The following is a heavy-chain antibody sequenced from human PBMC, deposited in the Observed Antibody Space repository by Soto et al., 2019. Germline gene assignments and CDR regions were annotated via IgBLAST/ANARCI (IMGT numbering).Heavy chain of an antibody. J-gene: IGHJ2*01. D-gene: IGHD3-10*01. V-gene: IGHV3-48*01. CDR2: ISSGSNTI. CDR1: TFTFSTYS. Sequence: EVQLVESGGGLVQPGGSLRLSCAASTFTFSTYSMNWVRQAPGKGLEWVSYISSGSNTIYYADSVKGRFTISRDNAKNSLCLPMNSLRAEDTALYYCARCYFGSGSYGADLWGRGTLVTVSS. CDR3: ARCYFGSGSYGADL.